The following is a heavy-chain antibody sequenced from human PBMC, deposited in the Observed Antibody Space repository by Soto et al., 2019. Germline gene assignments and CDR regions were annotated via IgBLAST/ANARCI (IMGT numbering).Heavy chain of an antibody. CDR2: IHGTRSII. Sequence: PGGSLRLCCAVSGFTFSSHAMNWVRQAPGKGLEWVAYIHGTRSIIYYADSVKGRFTISRDNAKSSLYLQMDSLRDEDTALYYCARDARNADYDYWGQGTLVTVSS. CDR1: GFTFSSHA. CDR3: ARDARNADYDY. D-gene: IGHD3-16*01. J-gene: IGHJ4*02. V-gene: IGHV3-48*02.